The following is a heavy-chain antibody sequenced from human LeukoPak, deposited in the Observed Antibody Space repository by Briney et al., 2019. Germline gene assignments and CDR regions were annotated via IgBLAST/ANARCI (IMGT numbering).Heavy chain of an antibody. V-gene: IGHV3-21*01. J-gene: IGHJ4*02. D-gene: IGHD6-6*01. Sequence: PGGSLRLSCAASGFTFSTCSMNWVRQAPGKGLEWVSAISSSSTYIYYADSVKGRFTISRDDAKNSLSLQMNSLRAEDTAVYFCAGYCSSEDYWGQGTLVTVSS. CDR2: ISSSSTYI. CDR3: AGYCSSEDY. CDR1: GFTFSTCS.